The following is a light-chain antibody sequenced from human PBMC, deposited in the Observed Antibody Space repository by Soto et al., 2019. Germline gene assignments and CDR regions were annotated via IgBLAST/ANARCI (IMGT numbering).Light chain of an antibody. CDR1: SSDVGGYNY. CDR2: DVS. V-gene: IGLV2-14*01. Sequence: QSALTQPASVSGSPGQSITISCTGTSSDVGGYNYVSWYQQHPGKAPKLMIYDVSNRPSGVSNRFSGSKSCNTASLTISGLQAEDEADYYCRSYTSSSTLVVFGGGTQLTVL. CDR3: RSYTSSSTLVV. J-gene: IGLJ2*01.